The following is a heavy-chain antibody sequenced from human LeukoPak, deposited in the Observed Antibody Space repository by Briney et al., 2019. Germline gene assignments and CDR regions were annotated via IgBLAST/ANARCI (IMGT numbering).Heavy chain of an antibody. CDR2: ISWNSGSI. CDR3: AKGGGKLDRLRYFDWFAY. Sequence: GGSLRLSCAASGFTFDDYAMHWVRQAPGKGLEWVSGISWNSGSIGYADSVKGRFTISRDNAKNSLYLQLNSLRAEDTALYYCAKGGGKLDRLRYFDWFAYWGQGTLVTVSS. D-gene: IGHD3-9*01. CDR1: GFTFDDYA. V-gene: IGHV3-9*01. J-gene: IGHJ4*02.